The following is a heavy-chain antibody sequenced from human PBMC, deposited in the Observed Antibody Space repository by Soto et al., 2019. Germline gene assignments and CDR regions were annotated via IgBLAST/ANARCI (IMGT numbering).Heavy chain of an antibody. J-gene: IGHJ6*02. D-gene: IGHD2-2*02. CDR3: ARETPFYCSSTSCYKHYYHYGMGV. V-gene: IGHV1-3*01. CDR2: INAGNGNA. Sequence: ASVKVSCKASGYTFTSYAMHWVRQAPGQRLEWMGWINAGNGNAKYSQKFQGRVTSTRDTSASTAYMELSSLRSEDTAVYYCARETPFYCSSTSCYKHYYHYGMGVWGQGTTVTVSS. CDR1: GYTFTSYA.